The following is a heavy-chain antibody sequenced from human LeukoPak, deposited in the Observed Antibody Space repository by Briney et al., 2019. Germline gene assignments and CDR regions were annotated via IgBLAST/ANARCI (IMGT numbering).Heavy chain of an antibody. CDR1: GGYFSGYY. Sequence: EPSETLSLTCAVYGGYFSGYYCSWIRQPPGKGLEWIGEINHSGSTNYNPSLKSRVTISVDTSKTQFSLKLSSVPAADTAVDYCARLGYWRSGPTDYWGQGTLVTLSS. D-gene: IGHD2-2*01. CDR3: ARLGYWRSGPTDY. V-gene: IGHV4-34*01. CDR2: INHSGST. J-gene: IGHJ4*02.